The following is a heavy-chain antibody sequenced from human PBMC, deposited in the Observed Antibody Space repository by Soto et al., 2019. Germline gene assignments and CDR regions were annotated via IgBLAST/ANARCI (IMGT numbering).Heavy chain of an antibody. CDR2: INHSGST. CDR3: AREVLLWFGELSTLKNYYYYYGMDV. CDR1: GGSFSGYY. V-gene: IGHV4-34*01. D-gene: IGHD3-10*01. Sequence: SETLSLTCAVYGGSFSGYYWSWIRQPPGKGLEWIGEINHSGSTNYNPSLKSRVTISVDTSKNQFSLKLSPVTAADTAVYYCAREVLLWFGELSTLKNYYYYYGMDVWGQGTTVTVSS. J-gene: IGHJ6*02.